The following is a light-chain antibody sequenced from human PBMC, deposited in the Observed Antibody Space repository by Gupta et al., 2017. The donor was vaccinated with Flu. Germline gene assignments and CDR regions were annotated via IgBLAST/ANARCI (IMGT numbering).Light chain of an antibody. V-gene: IGLV2-14*01. CDR1: SSDVGAYTY. CDR2: EVG. CDR3: SSFTTSKTWV. Sequence: QSALTQPASVSGSPGQSITISCTGTSSDVGAYTYVSWFRQDPGKAPKLMIYEVGNRPSGVSNRFSGSQSGNTASLTISGLQAEDEADYYCSSFTTSKTWVFGGGTKVTVL. J-gene: IGLJ3*02.